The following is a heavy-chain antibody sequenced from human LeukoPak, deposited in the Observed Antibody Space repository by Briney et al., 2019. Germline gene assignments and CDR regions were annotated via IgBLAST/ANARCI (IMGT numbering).Heavy chain of an antibody. V-gene: IGHV4-61*08. CDR3: ARQQWLLPRTPTDAFDI. J-gene: IGHJ3*02. CDR1: GGSISSGGYY. D-gene: IGHD6-19*01. CDR2: IYYSGST. Sequence: SETLSLTCTVSGGSISSGGYYWSWIRQHPGKGLEWIGYIYYSGSTNYNPSLKSRVTISVDTSKNQFSLKLSSVTAADTAVYYCARQQWLLPRTPTDAFDIWGQGTMVTVSS.